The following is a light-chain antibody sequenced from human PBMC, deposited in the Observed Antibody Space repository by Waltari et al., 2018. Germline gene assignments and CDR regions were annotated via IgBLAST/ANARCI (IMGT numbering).Light chain of an antibody. V-gene: IGKV3-20*01. CDR3: QYSGCSPPNT. CDR1: QSVSSTY. CDR2: GAS. Sequence: EIVLTQSPGTLPLSPGERVTLSCRASQSVSSTYLAWYQQKPGQAPRPLIYGASNRAAGIPDRFSGSGSGTVFTLTISRLEPEDFAVYYCQYSGCSPPNTFGQGTKLEIK. J-gene: IGKJ2*01.